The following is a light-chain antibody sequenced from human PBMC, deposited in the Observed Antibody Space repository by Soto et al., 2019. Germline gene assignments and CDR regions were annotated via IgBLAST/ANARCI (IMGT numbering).Light chain of an antibody. CDR2: GAS. V-gene: IGKV3-20*01. J-gene: IGKJ3*01. Sequence: EIVLTQSPNTLSLSPGERATLSCRASQSVNSDYLVWYQQKPGQAPRLLIYGASRRATGIPDRFSGSGSGTDFTLPISSLETDDAQVYHCQHYGKPPTSVTFGPGTKVDTK. CDR1: QSVNSDY. CDR3: QHYGKPPTSVT.